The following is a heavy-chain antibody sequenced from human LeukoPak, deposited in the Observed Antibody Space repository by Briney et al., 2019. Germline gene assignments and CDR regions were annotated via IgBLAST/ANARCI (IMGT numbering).Heavy chain of an antibody. CDR1: GGTFSSYA. CDR2: IIPIFGTA. Sequence: SVKVSCKASGGTFSSYAISWVRQAPGQGLEWMGGIIPIFGTANYAQKFQGRVTIATDESTSTAYMELSSLRSEDTAVYYCPRDPEFDSWGQGTLVTVSS. CDR3: PRDPEFDS. J-gene: IGHJ4*02. V-gene: IGHV1-69*05.